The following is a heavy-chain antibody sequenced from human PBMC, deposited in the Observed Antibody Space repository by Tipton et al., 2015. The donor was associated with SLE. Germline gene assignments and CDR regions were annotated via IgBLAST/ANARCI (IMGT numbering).Heavy chain of an antibody. CDR3: ARDPPGGLGDAFDI. Sequence: TLSLTCTVSGGSISSYYWSWIRQPPGKGLEWIGFIYYSGGTNYNPPLKSRVTISVDTSKNQFPLKLSSVTAADTAAYYCARDPPGGLGDAFDIWGQGTMVTVSS. CDR2: IYYSGGT. V-gene: IGHV4-59*01. J-gene: IGHJ3*02. D-gene: IGHD1-14*01. CDR1: GGSISSYY.